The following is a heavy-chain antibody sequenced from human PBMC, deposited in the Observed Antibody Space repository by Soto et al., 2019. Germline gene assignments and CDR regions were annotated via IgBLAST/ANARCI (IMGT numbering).Heavy chain of an antibody. D-gene: IGHD2-15*01. V-gene: IGHV3-23*01. CDR3: AKRATTVPTPGNYFVC. CDR1: GFSFSDYS. CDR2: LTRGGTT. Sequence: EVQLLESGGGLVQPGGSLRLSCAASGFSFSDYSMTWVRQAPGRGLEWVSTLTRGGTTFYADSVKGRFTISRDNSKNTLSLQMYNLRAEDTARYYCAKRATTVPTPGNYFVCWGQGTLVTVSS. J-gene: IGHJ4*02.